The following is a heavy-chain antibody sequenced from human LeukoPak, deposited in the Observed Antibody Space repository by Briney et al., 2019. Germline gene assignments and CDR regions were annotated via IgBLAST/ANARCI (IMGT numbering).Heavy chain of an antibody. Sequence: GGSLRLSCAASGFTVSNNYMRWVRQAPGKGLEWVSLIYSGGATFYADAVKGRFTISRDGSKNTLYLQMNSLRAEDTAMYYCARDPPAVAANTYGWGQGTLVTVSS. J-gene: IGHJ4*02. CDR3: ARDPPAVAANTYG. CDR2: IYSGGAT. D-gene: IGHD6-6*01. V-gene: IGHV3-66*01. CDR1: GFTVSNNY.